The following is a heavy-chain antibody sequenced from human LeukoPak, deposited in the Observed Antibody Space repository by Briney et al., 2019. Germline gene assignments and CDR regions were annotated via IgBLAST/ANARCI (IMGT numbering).Heavy chain of an antibody. CDR1: GGSISSYY. V-gene: IGHV4-59*08. CDR2: IYYSGST. Sequence: SETLSLTCTVSGGSISSYYWSWIRQPPGKGLEWIGYIYYSGSTNYNPSLKSRVTISVDTSKNQFSLKLSSVTAADTAVYYCARTYVILTGAPFDPWGQGTLVTVSS. D-gene: IGHD3-9*01. CDR3: ARTYVILTGAPFDP. J-gene: IGHJ5*02.